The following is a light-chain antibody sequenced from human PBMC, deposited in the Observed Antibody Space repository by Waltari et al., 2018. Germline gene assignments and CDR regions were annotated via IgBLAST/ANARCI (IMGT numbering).Light chain of an antibody. V-gene: IGKV1-9*01. CDR2: AAA. J-gene: IGKJ4*01. CDR3: QQIKSYPIT. Sequence: DIQLTLSPSFLSSSVGDRVTISCRASQGISTYLAWFQQKPGKAPRRLIYAAAILQGGVPSRFSGSGSGTDFTLTISSLQPEDFGTYYCQQIKSYPITFGGGTKVEVK. CDR1: QGISTY.